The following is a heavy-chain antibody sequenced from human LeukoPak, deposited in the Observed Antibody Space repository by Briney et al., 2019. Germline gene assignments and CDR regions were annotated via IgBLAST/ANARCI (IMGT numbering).Heavy chain of an antibody. V-gene: IGHV3-30*02. Sequence: GGSLRLSCAASGFTFSSYGMHWVRQAPGKGLEWVAFIRYDGSNKYYADSVKGRFTISRDNSKNTLYLQMNSLRAEDTAVYYCAKDFSAAAVSDIWGQGTMVTVSS. CDR3: AKDFSAAAVSDI. CDR1: GFTFSSYG. D-gene: IGHD6-13*01. CDR2: IRYDGSNK. J-gene: IGHJ3*02.